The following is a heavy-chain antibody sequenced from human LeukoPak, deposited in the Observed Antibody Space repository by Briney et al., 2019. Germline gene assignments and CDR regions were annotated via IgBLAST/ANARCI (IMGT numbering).Heavy chain of an antibody. Sequence: GGSLRLSCAASGFTFSSYAMHWVRQAPGKGLEWVAVISYDGSNKYYAVSVKGRFTISRDNSKNTLYLQMNSLRAEDTAVYYCAREPRCSSCSHEYWGQGILVTVSS. CDR2: ISYDGSNK. CDR3: AREPRCSSCSHEY. D-gene: IGHD6-13*01. J-gene: IGHJ4*02. CDR1: GFTFSSYA. V-gene: IGHV3-30-3*01.